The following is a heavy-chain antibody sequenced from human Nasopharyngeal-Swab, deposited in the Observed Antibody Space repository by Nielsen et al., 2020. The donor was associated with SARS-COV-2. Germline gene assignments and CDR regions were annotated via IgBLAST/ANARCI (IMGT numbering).Heavy chain of an antibody. CDR2: INTGNDYT. Sequence: WVRQAPGQRLEWMGWINTGNDYTKYSHHLQGRVTITRDTSANTAYMELSSLTSEDTAVYFCARGSFSGNYLSPSDYWGQGTLVTVSS. J-gene: IGHJ4*02. D-gene: IGHD1-26*01. V-gene: IGHV1-3*04. CDR3: ARGSFSGNYLSPSDY.